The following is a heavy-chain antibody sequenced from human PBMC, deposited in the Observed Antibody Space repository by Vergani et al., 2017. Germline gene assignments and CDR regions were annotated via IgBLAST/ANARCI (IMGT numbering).Heavy chain of an antibody. CDR2: IKSKTDGGTT. J-gene: IGHJ4*02. CDR1: GFTFSNAW. Sequence: EVQLVESGGGLVKPGGSLRLSCAASGFTFSNAWMSWVRQAPGKGLEWVGRIKSKTDGGTTDYAAPVKDRFTISRDDSTNTLYLQMNSLKTEDTAVYYCTRDRLDDSYAYFDYWGQGTLVTVSP. CDR3: TRDRLDDSYAYFDY. V-gene: IGHV3-15*01. D-gene: IGHD3-16*01.